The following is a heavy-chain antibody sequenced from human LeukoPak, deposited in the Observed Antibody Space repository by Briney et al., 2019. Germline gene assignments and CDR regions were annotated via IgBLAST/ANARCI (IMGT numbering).Heavy chain of an antibody. Sequence: SETLSLTCAVYGGSFSGYYWSWIRQPPGKGLEGLGEINHSGSTNYNPSLKSRVTISVDTSKNQFSLKLSSVTAADTAVYYCARGIIHRPYDSSGYYEYYFDYWGQGTLVTVSS. CDR1: GGSFSGYY. CDR2: INHSGST. CDR3: ARGIIHRPYDSSGYYEYYFDY. J-gene: IGHJ4*02. D-gene: IGHD3-22*01. V-gene: IGHV4-34*01.